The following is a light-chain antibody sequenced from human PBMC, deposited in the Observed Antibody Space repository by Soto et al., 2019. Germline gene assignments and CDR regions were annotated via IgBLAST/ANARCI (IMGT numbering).Light chain of an antibody. CDR3: AAWDDSLSGPV. CDR1: TSDIGTNA. V-gene: IGLV1-44*01. CDR2: NNN. J-gene: IGLJ3*02. Sequence: QSVLTQPPSASGTPGQTVIVSCSGSTSDIGTNAVNWFQHLPGTAPKLLIYNNNQRPSGVPDRFSGSKSDTSASLAISGLQFEDEAVYYCAAWDDSLSGPVFGGGTKLTVL.